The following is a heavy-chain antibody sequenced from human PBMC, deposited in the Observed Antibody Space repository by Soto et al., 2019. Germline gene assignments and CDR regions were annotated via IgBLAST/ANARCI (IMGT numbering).Heavy chain of an antibody. CDR2: IYYSGST. CDR3: ARRGGEMATISYYYYGMDV. V-gene: IGHV4-31*03. D-gene: IGHD5-12*01. CDR1: GGSISSGGYY. J-gene: IGHJ6*02. Sequence: QVQLQESGPGLVKPSQTLSLTCTVSGGSISSGGYYWSWIRQHPGKGLEWIGYIYYSGSTYYNPSLKSRLTLSLDTSKNQFSLKLSAVTAADTAVYYCARRGGEMATISYYYYGMDVWGQGTTVTVSS.